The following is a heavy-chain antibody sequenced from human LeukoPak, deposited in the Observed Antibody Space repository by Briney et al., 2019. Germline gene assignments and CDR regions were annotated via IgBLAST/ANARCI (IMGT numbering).Heavy chain of an antibody. V-gene: IGHV3-7*01. Sequence: GGSLRLSCAASGFPFSTYWMSWVRQAPGKGLEWVANIKQDGSEKYYVDSVKGRFTISRDNAKNSLYLQMNSLRADDTAVYYCAGDDCSTTSCQDYWGQGTLVTVSS. CDR3: AGDDCSTTSCQDY. D-gene: IGHD2-2*01. CDR2: IKQDGSEK. CDR1: GFPFSTYW. J-gene: IGHJ4*02.